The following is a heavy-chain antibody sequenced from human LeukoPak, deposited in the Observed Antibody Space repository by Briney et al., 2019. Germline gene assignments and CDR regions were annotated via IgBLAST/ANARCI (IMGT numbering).Heavy chain of an antibody. CDR3: ARAMFYYGSGSYYPHNWFDP. J-gene: IGHJ5*02. CDR1: GGSISSYY. CDR2: IYYSGST. V-gene: IGHV4-59*01. D-gene: IGHD3-10*01. Sequence: SETLSLTCTVSGGSISSYYWSWIRQPPGKGLEWIGYIYYSGSTNYNPSLKSRVTISVDASKNQFSLKLSSVTAADTAVYYCARAMFYYGSGSYYPHNWFDPWGQGTLVTVSS.